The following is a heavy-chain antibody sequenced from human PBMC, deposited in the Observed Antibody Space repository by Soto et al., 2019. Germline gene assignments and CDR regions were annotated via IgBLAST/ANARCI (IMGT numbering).Heavy chain of an antibody. CDR2: IYYSGST. V-gene: IGHV4-59*01. Sequence: KPSETLSLTCSVSGGTMRDYYWSWIRQSQGKGPEWIGYIYYSGSTNYNPSLKSRVTISVDMPKSLFSMKLNSVTAADTAVYYWARQLGLWQPLDYWGRGTLVTVSS. D-gene: IGHD1-1*01. CDR3: ARQLGLWQPLDY. CDR1: GGTMRDYY. J-gene: IGHJ4*02.